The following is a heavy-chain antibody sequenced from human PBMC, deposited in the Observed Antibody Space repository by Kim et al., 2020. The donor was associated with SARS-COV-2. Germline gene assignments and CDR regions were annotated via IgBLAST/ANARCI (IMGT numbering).Heavy chain of an antibody. V-gene: IGHV4-61*01. CDR2: IYYSGST. CDR3: ARVDTLFDY. Sequence: SETLSLTCTVSGGSVSSGSYYWSWIRQPPGKGLEWIGYIYYSGSTNYNPSLKSRVTISVDTSKNQFSLKLSSVTAADTAVYYCARVDTLFDYWGQGTLVT. D-gene: IGHD5-18*01. CDR1: GGSVSSGSYY. J-gene: IGHJ4*02.